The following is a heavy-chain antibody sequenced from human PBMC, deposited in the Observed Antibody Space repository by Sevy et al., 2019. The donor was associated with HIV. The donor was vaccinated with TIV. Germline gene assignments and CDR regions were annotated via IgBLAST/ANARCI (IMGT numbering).Heavy chain of an antibody. CDR2: INPSGGST. CDR1: GYTFTSHS. V-gene: IGHV1-46*01. Sequence: ASVKVSGKASGYTFTSHSIHWVRQAPGQGLEWIGIINPSGGSTSYAQKFQGRVTMTRDTSTSTVYMDLSSLRSEDTAVYYCARDFHYHYAGGTLFYWGHGTLVTVSS. J-gene: IGHJ4*01. D-gene: IGHD3-16*01. CDR3: ARDFHYHYAGGTLFY.